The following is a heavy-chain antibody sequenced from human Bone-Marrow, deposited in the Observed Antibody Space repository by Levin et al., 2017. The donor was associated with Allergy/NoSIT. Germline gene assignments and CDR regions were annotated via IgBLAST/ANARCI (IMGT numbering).Heavy chain of an antibody. V-gene: IGHV3-48*02. D-gene: IGHD2-2*01. Sequence: ETLSITCAASGFTFSRYSMNWVRQAPGRGLEWVSYISRSSSTISYADSVKGRFTISRDNAKNSLYLQMNSLRDEDTAVYYCARPDCSGTSCYYFFDSWGQGTLVTVSS. CDR3: ARPDCSGTSCYYFFDS. J-gene: IGHJ4*02. CDR1: GFTFSRYS. CDR2: ISRSSSTI.